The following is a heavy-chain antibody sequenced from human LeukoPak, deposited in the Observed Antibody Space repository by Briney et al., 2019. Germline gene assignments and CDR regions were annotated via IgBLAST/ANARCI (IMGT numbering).Heavy chain of an antibody. D-gene: IGHD3-22*01. CDR3: ARDHAVYYYDSSGFYFFGY. V-gene: IGHV1-18*01. CDR2: ISAYNGNT. Sequence: AAVKVSCKASVYTFTSYGISWVRQAPGQGLEWMGLISAYNGNTHYAQKLQGRVTMTTDTSTSTAYMDLRSLSSDDTAVYYFARDHAVYYYDSSGFYFFGYWGQGPLVSVSS. CDR1: VYTFTSYG. J-gene: IGHJ4*02.